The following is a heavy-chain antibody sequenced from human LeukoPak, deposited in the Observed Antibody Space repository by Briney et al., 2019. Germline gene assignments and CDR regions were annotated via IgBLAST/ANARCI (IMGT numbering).Heavy chain of an antibody. D-gene: IGHD6-19*01. Sequence: PAETLSLTCTVSGVSISSYYWSWLRQPAGKGLEWVGRIYTSGSTNYNPSLKSRVTMSVDTSKNQFSLKLSSVTAADTAVYYCARDYVEIAVAGTGYYYYYMDVWGKGTTVTVSS. V-gene: IGHV4-4*07. J-gene: IGHJ6*03. CDR2: IYTSGST. CDR1: GVSISSYY. CDR3: ARDYVEIAVAGTGYYYYYMDV.